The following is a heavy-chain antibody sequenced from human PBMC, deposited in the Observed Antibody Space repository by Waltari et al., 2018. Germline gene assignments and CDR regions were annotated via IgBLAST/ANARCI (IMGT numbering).Heavy chain of an antibody. Sequence: QVQLQESGPGLVKPSETLSLTCAVSGYSISSGYYWGWIRQPPGKGLEWIGIIYHSGITYYNPSLKSRVTISVDTSKNQFSLKLSSVTAADTAVYYCARAWGSGYYRGGYYYYGMDVWGQGTTVTVSS. CDR3: ARAWGSGYYRGGYYYYGMDV. CDR2: IYHSGIT. CDR1: GYSISSGYY. D-gene: IGHD3-3*01. J-gene: IGHJ6*02. V-gene: IGHV4-38-2*01.